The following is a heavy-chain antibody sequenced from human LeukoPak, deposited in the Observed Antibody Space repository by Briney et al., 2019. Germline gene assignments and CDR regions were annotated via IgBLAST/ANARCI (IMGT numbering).Heavy chain of an antibody. J-gene: IGHJ4*02. Sequence: ASVKVSCKASGYTFTDYYIHWVQQAPGQGLEWMGWISAYNGNTNYAQKLQGRVTMTTDTSTSTAYMELRSLRSDDTAVYYCARVFLRASDYWGQGTLVTVSS. CDR1: GYTFTDYY. V-gene: IGHV1-18*04. CDR3: ARVFLRASDY. D-gene: IGHD6-6*01. CDR2: ISAYNGNT.